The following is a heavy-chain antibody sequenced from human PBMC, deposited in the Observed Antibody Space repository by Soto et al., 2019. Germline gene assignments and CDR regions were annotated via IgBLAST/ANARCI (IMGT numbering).Heavy chain of an antibody. V-gene: IGHV1-69*06. J-gene: IGHJ4*02. CDR3: VRDPAYDSSGRTLGGGY. D-gene: IGHD3-22*01. CDR2: IIPIFGTA. CDR1: GGTFSSYA. Sequence: QVQLVQSGAEVKKPGSSVKVSCKASGGTFSSYAISWVRQAPGQGLEWMGGIIPIFGTANYAQKFQGRVTITADKSTSTAYMEVSSLRSEDTAVDYCVRDPAYDSSGRTLGGGYWGQGTLVTVSS.